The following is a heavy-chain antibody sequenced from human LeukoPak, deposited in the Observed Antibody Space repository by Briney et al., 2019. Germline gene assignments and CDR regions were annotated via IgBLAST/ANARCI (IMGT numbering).Heavy chain of an antibody. V-gene: IGHV5-51*01. CDR3: ARLYGSGSYYTPSGWFDP. D-gene: IGHD3-10*01. CDR1: GSNFTTYW. Sequence: GESLQISCKGSGSNFTTYWIGGVRQLPGKGLEWMGIIYPGDSDTRYSPSCQGQVTISADKSINTAYLQWSSLKASDTAMYYCARLYGSGSYYTPSGWFDPWGQGTLVTVSS. J-gene: IGHJ5*02. CDR2: IYPGDSDT.